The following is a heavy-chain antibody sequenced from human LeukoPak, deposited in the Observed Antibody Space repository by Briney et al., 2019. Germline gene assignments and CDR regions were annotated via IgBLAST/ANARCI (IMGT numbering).Heavy chain of an antibody. CDR3: TTAGDFWSGYYTRFDY. J-gene: IGHJ4*02. CDR2: IKSKTDGGTT. CDR1: GFTFSNAW. D-gene: IGHD3-3*01. Sequence: PGGSLRPSCAASGFTFSNAWMSWVRQAPGKGLEWVGRIKSKTDGGTTDYAAPVKGRFTISRDDSKNTLYLQMSSLKTEDTAVYYCTTAGDFWSGYYTRFDYWGQGTLVTVSS. V-gene: IGHV3-15*01.